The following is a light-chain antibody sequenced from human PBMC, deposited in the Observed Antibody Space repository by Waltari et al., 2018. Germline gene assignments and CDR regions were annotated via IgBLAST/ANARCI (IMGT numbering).Light chain of an antibody. CDR1: SSDVGSYNL. CDR2: EGS. CDR3: CSYAGSSTYVV. J-gene: IGLJ2*01. V-gene: IGLV2-23*01. Sequence: QSALTQSASVSGSPGQSITISCTGTSSDVGSYNLVSWYQQHPGKAPKLMIYEGSKRPSGVSNRFSGSKSGNTASLTISWLQAEDEADYYCCSYAGSSTYVVFGGGTKLTVL.